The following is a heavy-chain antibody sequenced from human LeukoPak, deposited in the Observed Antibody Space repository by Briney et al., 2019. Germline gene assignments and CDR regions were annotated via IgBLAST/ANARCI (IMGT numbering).Heavy chain of an antibody. J-gene: IGHJ3*02. D-gene: IGHD3-22*01. CDR2: INPSGGST. Sequence: ASVKVSCKASGYTFTSYYMHWVRQAPGQGLEWMGIINPSGGSTSYAQKFQGRVTMTRDMSTSTVYMELSSLRPEDTAVYYCAIIPPYYYDSSGYGDFAFDIWGQGTMVTVSS. V-gene: IGHV1-46*01. CDR3: AIIPPYYYDSSGYGDFAFDI. CDR1: GYTFTSYY.